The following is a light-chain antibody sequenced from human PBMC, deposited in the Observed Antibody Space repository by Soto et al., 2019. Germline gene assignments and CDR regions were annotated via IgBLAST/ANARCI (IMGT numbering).Light chain of an antibody. V-gene: IGKV3-15*01. CDR3: QQYNNWPMT. CDR1: RGVSGN. Sequence: EIVMTQSPATLSVSPGERATLSCRASRGVSGNLAWYQQKPGQAPRLLIYGASTRATGIPARFSGSGSGTEFTLTISSLQSEDFAVYYCQQYNNWPMTFGQGTKVEIK. CDR2: GAS. J-gene: IGKJ1*01.